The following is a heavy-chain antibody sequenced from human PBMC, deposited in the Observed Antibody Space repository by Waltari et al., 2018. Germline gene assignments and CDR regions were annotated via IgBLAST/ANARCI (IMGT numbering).Heavy chain of an antibody. J-gene: IGHJ4*02. V-gene: IGHV3-23*01. CDR3: AKEEDYDFWSGYVVGVDY. Sequence: EVQLLESGGGLVQPGGSLRLSCAASGFTFSSYALSWVRQAPGQGLEWVSAISGSGGSTYYADSVKGRFTISRDNSKNTLYLQMNSLRAEDTAVYYCAKEEDYDFWSGYVVGVDYWGQGTLVTVSS. D-gene: IGHD3-3*01. CDR1: GFTFSSYA. CDR2: ISGSGGST.